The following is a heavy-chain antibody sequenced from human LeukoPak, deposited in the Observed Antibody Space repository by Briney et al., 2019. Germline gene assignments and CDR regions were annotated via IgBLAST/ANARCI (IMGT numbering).Heavy chain of an antibody. CDR3: AKDKTEWLATYYYYYMDV. CDR2: ISWDGGST. V-gene: IGHV3-43D*03. D-gene: IGHD6-19*01. CDR1: GFTFDDYA. J-gene: IGHJ6*03. Sequence: SGGSLRLSCAASGFTFDDYAMHWVRQAPGKGLEWVSLISWDGGSTYYADSVKGRFTISRDNSKNSLYLQMNSLRAEDTALYYCAKDKTEWLATYYYYYMDVWGKGTTVTVSS.